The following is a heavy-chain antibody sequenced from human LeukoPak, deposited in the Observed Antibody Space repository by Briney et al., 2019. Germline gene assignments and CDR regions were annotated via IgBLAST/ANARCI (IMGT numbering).Heavy chain of an antibody. Sequence: PSETLSLTCTVSGGSISGYYWSWIRQPPGQGLEWIGFIYYSGTSKYNPSLMSRVTMSVDTSKNQVSLKLSSVTAADTAVYYCARGRDGYKRFDYWGQGTLVTVSS. CDR1: GGSISGYY. D-gene: IGHD5-24*01. J-gene: IGHJ4*02. V-gene: IGHV4-59*08. CDR2: IYYSGTS. CDR3: ARGRDGYKRFDY.